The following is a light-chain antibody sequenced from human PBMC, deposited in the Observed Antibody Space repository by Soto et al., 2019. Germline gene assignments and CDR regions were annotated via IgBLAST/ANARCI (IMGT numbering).Light chain of an antibody. CDR2: DAS. V-gene: IGKV3-20*01. CDR3: QQYNLWPQT. CDR1: QSLTSSS. J-gene: IGKJ1*01. Sequence: EIVLTQSPGIMSLSPGERATLSCRASQSLTSSSLAWHQQKPGQAPRLLIYDASRRAAGIPDRFSASGSGTDFTLTISRVEPEDFAVYYCQQYNLWPQTFGQGTNVEIK.